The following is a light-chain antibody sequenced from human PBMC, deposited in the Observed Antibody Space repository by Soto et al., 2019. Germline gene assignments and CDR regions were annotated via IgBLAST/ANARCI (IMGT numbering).Light chain of an antibody. V-gene: IGKV3-15*01. J-gene: IGKJ4*01. CDR2: DAS. Sequence: EIVLTQSPGTLSLSPGERATLSCRASQSISYYLAWYQQKPGQAPRLLIYDASNRATGVPTRFSGSRSGAEFTLTINSLQSEDFAVYYCQPYNNWPLTFGGGT. CDR1: QSISYY. CDR3: QPYNNWPLT.